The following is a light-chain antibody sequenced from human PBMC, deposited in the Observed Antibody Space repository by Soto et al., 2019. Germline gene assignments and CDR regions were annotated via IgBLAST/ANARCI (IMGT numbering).Light chain of an antibody. Sequence: EIVLTQSPATLSLSPGERATLSCRASQSVSSYLAWYQQKPGQAPRLLIYDASNRATGIPARFSGSGAGTDFTLRISSLEPEDFAVYYCKQRSNWPGYTFGQGTKLEIK. CDR2: DAS. J-gene: IGKJ2*01. CDR1: QSVSSY. CDR3: KQRSNWPGYT. V-gene: IGKV3-11*01.